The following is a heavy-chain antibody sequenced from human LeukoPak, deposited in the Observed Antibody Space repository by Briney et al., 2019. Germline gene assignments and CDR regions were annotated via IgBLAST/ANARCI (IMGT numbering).Heavy chain of an antibody. D-gene: IGHD3-10*01. CDR1: GFAVSGDY. V-gene: IGHV3-53*01. CDR3: AKLKGWYGEGYFDY. Sequence: GGSLRLSCAASGFAVSGDYMSWVRQAPGKGLEWVSVIYSDGRTYYADSVKGRFTISRDISKNTLFLQMTSLRAEDTAVYYCAKLKGWYGEGYFDYWGQRTLVTVSS. J-gene: IGHJ4*02. CDR2: IYSDGRT.